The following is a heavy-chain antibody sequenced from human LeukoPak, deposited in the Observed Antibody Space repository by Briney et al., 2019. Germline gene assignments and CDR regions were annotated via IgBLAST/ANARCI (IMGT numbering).Heavy chain of an antibody. V-gene: IGHV4-59*01. CDR1: GGSISSYY. D-gene: IGHD3-3*01. J-gene: IGHJ3*02. CDR2: IYYSGST. CDR3: ARGSEWSQSFDI. Sequence: SETLSLTCTVSGGSISSYYWSWIRQPPGEGLQYIGYIYYSGSTNYNPSLKSRVTISVDTSKNQFSLKLSSVTAADTAVYYCARGSEWSQSFDIWGQGTMVTVSS.